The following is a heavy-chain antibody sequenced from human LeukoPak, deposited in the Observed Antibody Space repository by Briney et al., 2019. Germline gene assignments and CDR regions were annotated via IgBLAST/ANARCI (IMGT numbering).Heavy chain of an antibody. CDR2: FDPEDGET. J-gene: IGHJ4*02. D-gene: IGHD3-3*01. CDR3: ATWNDFWSGYLDY. CDR1: GYTLTELS. Sequence: GASVTVSCKVSGYTLTELSMHGVGQAPGKGGEGMGGFDPEDGETIYAQKFQGRVTITEDTSTDTAYMELSSLRSEDTAVYYCATWNDFWSGYLDYWGQGTLVTVSS. V-gene: IGHV1-24*01.